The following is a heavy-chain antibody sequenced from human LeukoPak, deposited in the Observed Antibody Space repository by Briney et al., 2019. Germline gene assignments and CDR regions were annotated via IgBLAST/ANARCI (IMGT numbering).Heavy chain of an antibody. CDR3: VRAGLVVVTAKKSDAFDV. D-gene: IGHD2-21*02. J-gene: IGHJ3*01. CDR1: GFTFSDHY. CDR2: SRNKANSYTT. V-gene: IGHV3-72*01. Sequence: SGGSLRLSCAASGFTFSDHYMDWVRQAPGEGLEWVGRSRNKANSYTTEYAASVKGRFTISRDVSKDSLYLQMNSLKTEDTAVYYCVRAGLVVVTAKKSDAFDVWGQGTMVTVSS.